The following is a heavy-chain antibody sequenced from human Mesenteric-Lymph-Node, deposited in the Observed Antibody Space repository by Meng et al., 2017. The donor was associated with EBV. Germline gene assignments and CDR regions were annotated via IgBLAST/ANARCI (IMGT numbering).Heavy chain of an antibody. CDR2: ISAYNGNT. J-gene: IGHJ4*02. V-gene: IGHV1-18*01. D-gene: IGHD1-26*01. Sequence: VQYGAEVKKPGDSVKVSCRTSGYTFSDYESSWVRQATGQGLDWMGCISAYNGNTNYAQKLQGRVTMTTDTSTSTAYMELRSLRSDDTAVYYCARDPQGASGSYFTYWGQGTLVTVSS. CDR1: GYTFSDYE. CDR3: ARDPQGASGSYFTY.